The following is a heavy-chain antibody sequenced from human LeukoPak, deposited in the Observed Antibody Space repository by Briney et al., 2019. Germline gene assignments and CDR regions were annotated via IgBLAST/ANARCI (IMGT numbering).Heavy chain of an antibody. V-gene: IGHV4-38-2*02. CDR1: DYFISSNYY. Sequence: PSETLSLTCTVSDYFISSNYYWAWIRQPPGKGLEWIGSIYHSGSTYYNPSLKSRVTISVDLSKNQFSLQLNSVTPEDTAVYYCAREFKIAVAGDTNYYYYMDVWGKGTTVTISS. CDR2: IYHSGST. D-gene: IGHD6-19*01. CDR3: AREFKIAVAGDTNYYYYMDV. J-gene: IGHJ6*03.